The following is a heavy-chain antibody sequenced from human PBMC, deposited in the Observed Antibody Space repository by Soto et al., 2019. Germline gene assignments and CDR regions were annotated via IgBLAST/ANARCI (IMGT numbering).Heavy chain of an antibody. J-gene: IGHJ4*02. Sequence: GESLKISCKASGYDFSTHWIGWVRPMPGKGLQWMAIIYPSDSDTKYSPSFQGHVTISVDKSNSTAYLQSSGLQASDSAKYYSARLFTDAEFWDYFDYWGPGTLVTVSS. D-gene: IGHD3-16*01. V-gene: IGHV5-51*01. CDR3: ARLFTDAEFWDYFDY. CDR2: IYPSDSDT. CDR1: GYDFSTHW.